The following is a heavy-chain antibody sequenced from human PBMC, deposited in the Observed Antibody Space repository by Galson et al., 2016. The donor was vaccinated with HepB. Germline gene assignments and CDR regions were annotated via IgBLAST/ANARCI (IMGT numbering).Heavy chain of an antibody. V-gene: IGHV5-51*01. J-gene: IGHJ4*02. Sequence: QSGAEVKKPGESLKISCKGSGYSFTSYWIGWVRQMPGEGLEWMGIIYPGDSDTRYSPSFQGQVTISADKSISTAYLQWSSLKASDTAMYYCARHAATVTTSDYYFDYWGQGTLVTVSS. D-gene: IGHD4-17*01. CDR2: IYPGDSDT. CDR1: GYSFTSYW. CDR3: ARHAATVTTSDYYFDY.